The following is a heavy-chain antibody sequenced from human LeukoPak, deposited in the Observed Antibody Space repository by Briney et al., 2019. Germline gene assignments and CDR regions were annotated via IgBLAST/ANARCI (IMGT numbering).Heavy chain of an antibody. D-gene: IGHD2-15*01. J-gene: IGHJ4*02. Sequence: GGSLRLSCAASGFTFSSYGMNWVRQAPGKGLEWVSYISSSGSTIYYADSVKGRFTISRDNAKNSLYLQMNSLRAEDTAVYYCASRPRAMVTDGGNYWGQGTLVTVSS. CDR3: ASRPRAMVTDGGNY. CDR1: GFTFSSYG. V-gene: IGHV3-48*04. CDR2: ISSSGSTI.